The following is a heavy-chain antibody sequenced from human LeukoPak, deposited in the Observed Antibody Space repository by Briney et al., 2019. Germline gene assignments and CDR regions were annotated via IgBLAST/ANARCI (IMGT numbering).Heavy chain of an antibody. CDR2: IYYSGST. CDR3: ARGVGA. D-gene: IGHD1-26*01. Sequence: SETLSLTCTVSGGSISSHYWSWIRQPPGKGLEWIGYIYYSGSTNYNPSLKSQVTISVDTSKNQFSLRLSSVTAADTAVYYCARGVGAWGQGTLVTVSS. J-gene: IGHJ5*02. V-gene: IGHV4-59*11. CDR1: GGSISSHY.